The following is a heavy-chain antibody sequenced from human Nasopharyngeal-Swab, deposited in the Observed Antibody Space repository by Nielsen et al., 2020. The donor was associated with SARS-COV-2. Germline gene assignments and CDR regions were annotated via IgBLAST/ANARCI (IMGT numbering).Heavy chain of an antibody. CDR3: AGDRGYFDPLGWFDP. J-gene: IGHJ5*02. D-gene: IGHD3-9*01. V-gene: IGHV1-46*01. CDR2: INPSGGST. Sequence: ASVKVSCKASGYTFTSYYMHWVRQAPGQGLEWMGIINPSGGSTSYAQKFQGRVTMTRDTSTSTVYMELSSLRSEDTAVYYCAGDRGYFDPLGWFDPWGQGTLVTVSS. CDR1: GYTFTSYY.